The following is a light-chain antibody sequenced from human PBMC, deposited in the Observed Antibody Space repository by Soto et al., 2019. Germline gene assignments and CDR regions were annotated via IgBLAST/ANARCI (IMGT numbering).Light chain of an antibody. Sequence: EIQMTQSPSSLSASLWDRVTITCRASQSISGFLNWYQKKSGQAPKLLMYAASTLQSGVPSRFSGSGSGTDFTLTISSLQPEDSATYYCQQSDSLPWTFGQGTKVDI. CDR3: QQSDSLPWT. CDR2: AAS. CDR1: QSISGF. V-gene: IGKV1-39*01. J-gene: IGKJ1*01.